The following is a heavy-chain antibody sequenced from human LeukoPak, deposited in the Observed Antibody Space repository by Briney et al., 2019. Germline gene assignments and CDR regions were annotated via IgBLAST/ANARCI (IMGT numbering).Heavy chain of an antibody. V-gene: IGHV2-70*01. D-gene: IGHD3-10*01. J-gene: IGHJ3*02. Sequence: SGPALVKPTQTLTLTCTFSGFSLSTSGMCVSWIRQPPGKALEWLALIDWDDDKYYSTSLKTRLTISKDTSKNQVVLTMTNMDPVDTATCYCTRYSGSYYQSAFDIWGQGTMVTVSS. CDR2: IDWDDDK. CDR1: GFSLSTSGMC. CDR3: TRYSGSYYQSAFDI.